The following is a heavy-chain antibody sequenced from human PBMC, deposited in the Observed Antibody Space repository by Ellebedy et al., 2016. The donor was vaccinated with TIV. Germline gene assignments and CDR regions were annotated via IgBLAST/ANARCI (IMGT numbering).Heavy chain of an antibody. D-gene: IGHD1-1*01. CDR3: AKYVRPHMDV. J-gene: IGHJ6*03. CDR1: GFTFSNHW. Sequence: GESLKISCAASGFTFSNHWMHWVRQVPGKGLVWVSRINTDGTTTTYADSVKGRFTISKDNAKNTLYLQMNSLRAEDTAVYYCAKYVRPHMDVWGKGTTVTVSS. V-gene: IGHV3-74*03. CDR2: INTDGTTT.